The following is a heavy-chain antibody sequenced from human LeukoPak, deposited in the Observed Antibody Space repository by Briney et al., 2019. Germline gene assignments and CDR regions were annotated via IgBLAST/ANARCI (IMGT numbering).Heavy chain of an antibody. Sequence: SETLSLTCTVSGDSVRTNNYYWSWIRQPPGKGLEWIGYVYYSGSTNYNPSLKGRVTISVDTSKNQFSLKLNSVTAADTAVYYCARRLTRPERFDSWGQGTLVTVSS. V-gene: IGHV4-61*01. CDR2: VYYSGST. D-gene: IGHD3-9*01. CDR1: GDSVRTNNYY. J-gene: IGHJ4*02. CDR3: ARRLTRPERFDS.